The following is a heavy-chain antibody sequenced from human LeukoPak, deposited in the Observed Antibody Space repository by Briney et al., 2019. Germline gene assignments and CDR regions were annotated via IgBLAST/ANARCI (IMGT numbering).Heavy chain of an antibody. CDR3: AKDQVVGATYYYYGMDV. Sequence: PGRSLGLSCAASGFTFSSYGMHWVRQAPGKGLEWVAVISYDGSNKYYADSVKGRFTISRDNSKNTLYLQMNSLRAEDTAVYYCAKDQVVGATYYYYGMDVWGQGTTVTVSS. CDR2: ISYDGSNK. CDR1: GFTFSSYG. D-gene: IGHD1-26*01. J-gene: IGHJ6*02. V-gene: IGHV3-30*18.